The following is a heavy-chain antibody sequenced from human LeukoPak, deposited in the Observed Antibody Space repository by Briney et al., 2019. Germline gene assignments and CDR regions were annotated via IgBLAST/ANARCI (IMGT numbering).Heavy chain of an antibody. J-gene: IGHJ5*02. D-gene: IGHD6-13*01. CDR2: INHSGST. CDR3: AREGDSNSVGWFDP. V-gene: IGHV4-34*01. Sequence: SETLSLTCAVYGGSFSGYYWSWIRQPPGKGLEWIGEINHSGSTNYNPSLKSRVTISVDTSKNQFSLKLSSVTAADTAVYYCAREGDSNSVGWFDPWGQETLVTVSS. CDR1: GGSFSGYY.